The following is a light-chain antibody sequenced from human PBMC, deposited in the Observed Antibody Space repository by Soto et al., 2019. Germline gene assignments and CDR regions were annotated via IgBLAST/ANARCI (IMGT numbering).Light chain of an antibody. CDR2: SNN. CDR1: SSNIGGNS. CDR3: AAWDDSLNGYVV. V-gene: IGLV1-44*01. J-gene: IGLJ2*01. Sequence: QSVMTQPPSVSAAPGQKVTISCSGSSSNIGGNSVSWYQQLPGTAPKLLIYSNNQRPSGVPDRFSGSKSGTSASLAISGLQSEDEADYYCAAWDDSLNGYVVFGGGTKLTVL.